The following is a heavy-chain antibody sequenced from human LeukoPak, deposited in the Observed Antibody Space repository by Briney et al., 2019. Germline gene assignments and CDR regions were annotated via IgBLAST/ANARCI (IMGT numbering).Heavy chain of an antibody. D-gene: IGHD3-22*01. CDR3: ARNPPDGYYYDSSGYYPYFDY. V-gene: IGHV3-11*04. J-gene: IGHJ4*02. CDR2: ISSSGSTI. Sequence: GGSLRLSCAASGFTFSDYYMSWIRQAPGKGLEWVSYISSSGSTIYYADSVKGRFTISRDNAKNSLYLQMNSLRAEDTAVYYCARNPPDGYYYDSSGYYPYFDYWGQGTLVTVSS. CDR1: GFTFSDYY.